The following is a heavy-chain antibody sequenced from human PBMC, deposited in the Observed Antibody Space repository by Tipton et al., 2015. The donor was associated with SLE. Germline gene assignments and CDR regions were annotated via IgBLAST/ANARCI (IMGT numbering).Heavy chain of an antibody. CDR2: ISAYTGHT. Sequence: QVQLVQSGAEVEKPGASVKVSCKASGYIFSSYGLSWVRQAPGQGLEWMGWISAYTGHTGYAQKFQGRVTMTKDTSTSTAYMELRSLRSDDPALYYCASHFFGSSFGYYYCDYWGQGTLVTVSS. CDR3: ASHFFGSSFGYYYCDY. V-gene: IGHV1-18*01. J-gene: IGHJ4*02. D-gene: IGHD6-6*01. CDR1: GYIFSSYG.